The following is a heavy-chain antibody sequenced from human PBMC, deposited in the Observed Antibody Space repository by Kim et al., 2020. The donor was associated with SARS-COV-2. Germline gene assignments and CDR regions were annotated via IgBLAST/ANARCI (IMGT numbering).Heavy chain of an antibody. V-gene: IGHV3-33*05. CDR3: AREGLRYFDWPDYDAFDI. CDR1: GFIFSSYG. J-gene: IGHJ3*02. CDR2: ISFDGSNK. Sequence: SLRLSCAASGFIFSSYGMHWVRQAPGKGLEWVAVISFDGSNKYYADSVKGRFTFSRDNSKNTLYLQMNSLRAEDTAVYYCAREGLRYFDWPDYDAFDIWGPGTTVTVSS. D-gene: IGHD3-9*01.